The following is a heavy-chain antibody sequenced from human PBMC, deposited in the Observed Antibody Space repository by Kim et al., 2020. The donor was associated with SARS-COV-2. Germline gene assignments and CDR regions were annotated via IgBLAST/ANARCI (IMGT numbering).Heavy chain of an antibody. D-gene: IGHD7-27*01. V-gene: IGHV3-20*04. CDR3: ARVTWGFGFPYFSFLDV. J-gene: IGHJ6*01. CDR2: LNWNGVTT. Sequence: GESLKISCVASGFTFDDYGMSWVRQTPGKGLEWVSGLNWNGVTTAYADSVKGRFTISRDNAKNSLYLQINSLRGEDTALYYCARVTWGFGFPYFSFLDVW. CDR1: GFTFDDYG.